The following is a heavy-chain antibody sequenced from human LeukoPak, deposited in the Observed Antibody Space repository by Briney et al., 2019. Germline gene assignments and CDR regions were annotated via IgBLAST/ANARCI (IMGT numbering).Heavy chain of an antibody. V-gene: IGHV3-74*01. CDR3: ARPRAGYSVFDY. CDR1: GLIYSRYG. CDR2: TSSDGSTT. Sequence: AGALTLSCAATGLIYSRYGLHWLRQAPGKGQVWVSRTSSDGSTTTYADSVKGRFTISRDNAKNTLYLQMNSLRAEDTAVYYCARPRAGYSVFDYWGQGTLVTVSS. D-gene: IGHD6-13*01. J-gene: IGHJ4*02.